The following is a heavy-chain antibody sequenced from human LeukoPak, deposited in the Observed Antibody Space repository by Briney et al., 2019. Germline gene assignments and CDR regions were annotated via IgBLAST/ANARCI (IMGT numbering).Heavy chain of an antibody. V-gene: IGHV3-23*01. CDR1: GVTFSTYA. CDR3: ARDRGRYYDSRGFYWGYYFDS. J-gene: IGHJ4*02. CDR2: ISGSGDST. Sequence: GGSLRLSCAAAGVTFSTYAVNLVRQAPGKGLEWVSTISGSGDSTYYADSVKGRFTISRDNSKDTLNLQMSSVRVDDTAVYYCARDRGRYYDSRGFYWGYYFDSWGQGILVTVST. D-gene: IGHD3-22*01.